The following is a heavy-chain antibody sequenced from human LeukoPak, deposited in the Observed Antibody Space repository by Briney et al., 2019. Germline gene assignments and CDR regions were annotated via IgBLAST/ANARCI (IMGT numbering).Heavy chain of an antibody. Sequence: GGSLRLSCAASGFTFSSYSMNWVRQAPGKGLEWVSYISSSSSTIYYADSVKGRFTISRDNAKNSLYLQMNSLRAEDTAVYYCAKGRETSGWFYDYWGQGTLVTVSS. CDR1: GFTFSSYS. CDR2: ISSSSSTI. D-gene: IGHD6-19*01. J-gene: IGHJ4*02. V-gene: IGHV3-48*01. CDR3: AKGRETSGWFYDY.